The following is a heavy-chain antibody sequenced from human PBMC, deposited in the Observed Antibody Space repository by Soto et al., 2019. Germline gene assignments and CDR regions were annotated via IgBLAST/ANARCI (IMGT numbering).Heavy chain of an antibody. CDR1: GYTFTSYG. Sequence: ASVKVSCKASGYTFTSYGISWVRQAPGQGLEWMGWISAYNGNTNYAQKLQGRVTMTTDTTTSTAYMELRSLRSDDTAVYYCARDLGYCSGGSCYSAYCGQGTLVTVSS. CDR3: ARDLGYCSGGSCYSAY. CDR2: ISAYNGNT. J-gene: IGHJ4*02. D-gene: IGHD2-15*01. V-gene: IGHV1-18*01.